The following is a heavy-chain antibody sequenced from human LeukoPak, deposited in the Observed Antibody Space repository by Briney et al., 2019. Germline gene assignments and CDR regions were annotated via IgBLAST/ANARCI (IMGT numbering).Heavy chain of an antibody. CDR3: ARGYSYGLVGIDY. CDR2: ISGSGVNT. J-gene: IGHJ4*02. V-gene: IGHV3-21*01. CDR1: GFTFWGYG. Sequence: GGSLRLSRAASGFTFWGYGMNWGRQAPGEGVGWVSAISGSGVNTYYADSVKGRFTISRDNAKNSLYLQMNSLRAEDTAVYYCARGYSYGLVGIDYWGQGTLVTVSS. D-gene: IGHD5-18*01.